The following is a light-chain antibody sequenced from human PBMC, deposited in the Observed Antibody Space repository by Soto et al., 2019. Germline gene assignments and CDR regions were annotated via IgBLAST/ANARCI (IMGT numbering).Light chain of an antibody. CDR2: AAS. Sequence: AIRMTQSPSSFSASTGDRVTITCRASQGISSYLAWYQQKPGKAPKLLIYAASTLQSGVPSRFSGSGSGTDFTLTISCLQSEDFATCYCQQYYSYPPWTFGQGTKVDIK. CDR3: QQYYSYPPWT. CDR1: QGISSY. J-gene: IGKJ1*01. V-gene: IGKV1-8*01.